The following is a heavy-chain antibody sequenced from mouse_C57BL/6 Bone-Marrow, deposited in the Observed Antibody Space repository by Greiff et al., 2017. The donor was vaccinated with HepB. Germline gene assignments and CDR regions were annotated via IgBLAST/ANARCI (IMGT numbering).Heavy chain of an antibody. V-gene: IGHV1-72*01. Sequence: QVQLKESGAELVKPGASVKLSCKASGYTFTSYWMHWVKQRPGRGLEWIGRIDPNSGGTKYNEKFKSKATLTVDKPSSTAYMQLSSLTSEDSAVYYCARTPSITTVVATPFCAMDYWGQGTSVTVSS. CDR2: IDPNSGGT. D-gene: IGHD1-1*01. CDR3: ARTPSITTVVATPFCAMDY. J-gene: IGHJ4*01. CDR1: GYTFTSYW.